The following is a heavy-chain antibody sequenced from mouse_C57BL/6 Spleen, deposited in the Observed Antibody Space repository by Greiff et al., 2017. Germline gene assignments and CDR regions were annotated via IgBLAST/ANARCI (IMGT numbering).Heavy chain of an antibody. Sequence: EVNLVESEGGLVQPGSSMKLSCTASGFTFSDSYMAWVRQVPEKGLEWVANINYDGSSAYYLDSLKSRFIISRDNAKNILYLQMSSLKSEDTATXYCARDENYGGVFDYWGQGTTLTVSS. J-gene: IGHJ2*01. CDR3: ARDENYGGVFDY. CDR1: GFTFSDSY. D-gene: IGHD1-1*01. CDR2: INYDGSSA. V-gene: IGHV5-16*01.